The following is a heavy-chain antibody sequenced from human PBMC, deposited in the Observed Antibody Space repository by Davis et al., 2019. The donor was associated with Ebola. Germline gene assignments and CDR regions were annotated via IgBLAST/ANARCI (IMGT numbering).Heavy chain of an antibody. J-gene: IGHJ6*03. CDR2: ITGSGGST. CDR1: GFTFSIYA. Sequence: GESLKISCAASGFTFSIYAMSWVRQAPGKGLEWVSLITGSGGSTYYADSVKGRFTISRDNSRKTLYLQMNSLRAEDTAVYYCATVPISYRPGYMDVWGKGTTVTVSS. V-gene: IGHV3-23*01. CDR3: ATVPISYRPGYMDV. D-gene: IGHD3-3*01.